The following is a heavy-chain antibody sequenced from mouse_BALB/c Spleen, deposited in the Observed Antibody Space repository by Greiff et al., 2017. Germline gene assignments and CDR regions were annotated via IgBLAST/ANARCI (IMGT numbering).Heavy chain of an antibody. J-gene: IGHJ4*01. CDR2: IRNKANGYTT. D-gene: IGHD2-10*01. Sequence: EVKLVESGGGLVQPGGSLRLSCATSGLTFTDYYMSWVRQPPGKALEWLGFIRNKANGYTTEYSASVKGRFTISRDNSQSILYLQMNTLRAEDSATYYCARPYYGNYEDAMDYWGQGTSVTVSS. CDR1: GLTFTDYY. V-gene: IGHV7-3*02. CDR3: ARPYYGNYEDAMDY.